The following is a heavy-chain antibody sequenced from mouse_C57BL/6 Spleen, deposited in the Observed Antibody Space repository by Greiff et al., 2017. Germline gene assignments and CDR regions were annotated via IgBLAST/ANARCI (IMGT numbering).Heavy chain of an antibody. CDR2: IDPSDSYT. D-gene: IGHD2-5*01. CDR1: GYTFTSYW. J-gene: IGHJ1*03. Sequence: QVQLKQPGAELVMPGASVKLSCKASGYTFTSYWMHWVKQRPGQGLEWIGEIDPSDSYTNYNQKFKGKSTLTVDKSSSTAYMQLSSLTSEDSAVYYCARGMSNYGYFDVWGTGTTVTVSS. V-gene: IGHV1-69*01. CDR3: ARGMSNYGYFDV.